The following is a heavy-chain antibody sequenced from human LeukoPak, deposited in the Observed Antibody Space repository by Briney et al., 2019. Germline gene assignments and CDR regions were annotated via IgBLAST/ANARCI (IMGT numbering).Heavy chain of an antibody. J-gene: IGHJ6*03. CDR1: GFTFSSYA. CDR2: ISGSGGST. Sequence: GGSLRLSCAASGFTFSSYAMSWVRQAPGKGLEWVSTISGSGGSTYYADSVKGRFTISRDNSKNTLYLQMNTLRAEDTAVYYCAKGGFTVMATYYYMDVWGKGTTVTVSS. D-gene: IGHD4-11*01. CDR3: AKGGFTVMATYYYMDV. V-gene: IGHV3-23*01.